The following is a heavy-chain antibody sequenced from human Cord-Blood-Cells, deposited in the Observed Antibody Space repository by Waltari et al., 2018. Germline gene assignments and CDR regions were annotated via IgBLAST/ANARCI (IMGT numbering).Heavy chain of an antibody. D-gene: IGHD1-26*01. Sequence: QVQLQQWGAGLLKPSETLSLTCAVYGGSFSGYSWSWIRQPPGKGLEWIGEINHSGRTNYNPSLKSRVTISVDTSKNQFSLKLSSVTAADTAVYYCARGGGSYPLDYWGQGTLVTVSS. CDR1: GGSFSGYS. CDR3: ARGGGSYPLDY. J-gene: IGHJ4*02. V-gene: IGHV4-34*01. CDR2: INHSGRT.